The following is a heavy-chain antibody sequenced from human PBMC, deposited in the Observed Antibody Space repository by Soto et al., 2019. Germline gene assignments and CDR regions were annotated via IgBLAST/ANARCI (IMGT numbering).Heavy chain of an antibody. CDR1: GGTFSSYA. CDR2: IIPIFGTA. D-gene: IGHD3-3*01. Sequence: SVKVSCKASGGTFSSYAISWVRQAPGQGLEWMGGIIPIFGTANYAQKFQGRVTITADESTSTAYMGLSSPRSEDTAVYYCARDLYYGDYAYYGMVVWGQGTTVTVSS. J-gene: IGHJ6*02. V-gene: IGHV1-69*13. CDR3: ARDLYYGDYAYYGMVV.